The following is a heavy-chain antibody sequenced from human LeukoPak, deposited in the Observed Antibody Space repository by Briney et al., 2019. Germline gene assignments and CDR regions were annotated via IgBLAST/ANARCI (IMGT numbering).Heavy chain of an antibody. D-gene: IGHD3-3*01. J-gene: IGHJ5*02. V-gene: IGHV1-69*01. CDR2: IIPIFGTA. CDR1: GGTFSSYA. CDR3: ARVITIFGVVINYNWFDP. Sequence: PVKVSCKASGGTFSSYAISWVRQAPGQGLEWMGGIIPIFGTANYAQKFQGRVTITADESTSTAYMELSSLRSEDTAVYYCARVITIFGVVINYNWFDPWGQGTLVTVSS.